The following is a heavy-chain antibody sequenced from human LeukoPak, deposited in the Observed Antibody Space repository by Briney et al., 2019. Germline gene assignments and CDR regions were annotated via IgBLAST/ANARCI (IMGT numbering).Heavy chain of an antibody. CDR1: GFTFSSYE. V-gene: IGHV3-48*03. CDR3: ARDPIPYDYVWGSYPGVF. Sequence: GGSLRLSCAASGFTFSSYEMNWVRQAPGKGLEWVSYISSSGSTIYYADSVKGRFTISRDNAKNSLYLQMNSLRAEDTAVYYCARDPIPYDYVWGSYPGVFWGQGTLVTVSS. J-gene: IGHJ4*02. D-gene: IGHD3-16*02. CDR2: ISSSGSTI.